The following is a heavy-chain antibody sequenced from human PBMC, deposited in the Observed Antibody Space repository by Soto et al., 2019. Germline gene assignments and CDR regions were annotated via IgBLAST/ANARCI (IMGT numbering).Heavy chain of an antibody. V-gene: IGHV1-69*13. D-gene: IGHD2-2*02. Sequence: SVKVSCKASGGTFSSYAISWVRQAPGQGLEWMGGIIPIFGTANYAQKFQGRVTITADESTSTAYMELSSLRSEDTAVYYCAAGYCSSTSCYNPPLGYYYYYGMDVWDQGTTVTVSS. J-gene: IGHJ6*02. CDR1: GGTFSSYA. CDR3: AAGYCSSTSCYNPPLGYYYYYGMDV. CDR2: IIPIFGTA.